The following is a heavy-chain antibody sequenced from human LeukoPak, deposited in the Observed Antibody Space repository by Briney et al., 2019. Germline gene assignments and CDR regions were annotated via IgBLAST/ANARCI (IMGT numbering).Heavy chain of an antibody. CDR1: GFTFSSYE. V-gene: IGHV3-48*03. J-gene: IGHJ4*02. Sequence: GGSLRLSCAASGFTFSSYEMHWVRQAPGKGLEWISYISSSGSTIYYADSVRGRFTISRDNGKNSLYLQMNSLRAEDTAVYYCARVHYNTAMVDIDYWGQGTLVTVSS. D-gene: IGHD5-18*01. CDR3: ARVHYNTAMVDIDY. CDR2: ISSSGSTI.